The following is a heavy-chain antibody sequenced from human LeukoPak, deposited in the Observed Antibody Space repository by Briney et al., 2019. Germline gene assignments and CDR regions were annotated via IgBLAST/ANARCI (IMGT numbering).Heavy chain of an antibody. J-gene: IGHJ4*02. D-gene: IGHD6-13*01. CDR3: ARVPPPGIAAAGDY. V-gene: IGHV1-18*04. CDR2: ISAYNGNT. Sequence: GDSVCLSREASGYTLTTYGISCGGRSPGQEGEAMRWISAYNGNTNYAQKLQGRVTMTTDTSTSTAYMELRSLRSDDTAVYYCARVPPPGIAAAGDYWGQGTLVTVSS. CDR1: GYTLTTYG.